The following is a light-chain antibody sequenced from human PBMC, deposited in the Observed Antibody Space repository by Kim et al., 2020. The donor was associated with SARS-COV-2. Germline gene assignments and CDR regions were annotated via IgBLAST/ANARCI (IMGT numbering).Light chain of an antibody. Sequence: LSLSPGERATLSCRASQSVSSYLAWYQQKPGQAPRLLIYDASNRATGIPARFSGSGSGTDFTLTISSLEPEDFAVYYCQQRSNWLTFGGGTKVEIK. CDR2: DAS. CDR1: QSVSSY. CDR3: QQRSNWLT. J-gene: IGKJ4*01. V-gene: IGKV3-11*01.